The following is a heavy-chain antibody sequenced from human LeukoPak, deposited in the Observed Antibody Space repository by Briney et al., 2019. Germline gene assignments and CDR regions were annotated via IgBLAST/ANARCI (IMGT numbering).Heavy chain of an antibody. D-gene: IGHD4-11*01. Sequence: PGGSLRLSCAASGFTFSSYVMHWVRQAPGKGLEWVAIISYDGSNEYYADSVKGRFTISRDDSKNTLYLQMNSLRAEDTALYYCAKDRGLQPSGAFDIWGQGTMVTVSS. V-gene: IGHV3-30*04. J-gene: IGHJ3*02. CDR1: GFTFSSYV. CDR3: AKDRGLQPSGAFDI. CDR2: ISYDGSNE.